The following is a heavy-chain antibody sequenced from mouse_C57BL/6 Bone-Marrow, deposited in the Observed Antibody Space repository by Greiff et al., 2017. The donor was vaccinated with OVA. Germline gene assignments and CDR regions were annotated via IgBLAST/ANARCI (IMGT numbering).Heavy chain of an antibody. D-gene: IGHD1-1*01. CDR3: ARSGNYYGSSDMDY. CDR1: GYTFTSYW. J-gene: IGHJ4*01. Sequence: QVQLQQPGAELVMPGASVKLSCKASGYTFTSYWMHWVKQRPGQGLEWIGEIDPSNSYTNYNQKFKGQSTLTVDKSSNTAYMQLSSLTSEDSAVYYCARSGNYYGSSDMDYWGQGTSVTVSS. V-gene: IGHV1-69*01. CDR2: IDPSNSYT.